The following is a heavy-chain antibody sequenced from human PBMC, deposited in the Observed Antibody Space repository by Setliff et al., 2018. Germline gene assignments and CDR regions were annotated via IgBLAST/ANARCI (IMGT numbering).Heavy chain of an antibody. CDR2: IYIGGSA. CDR3: AREQWLDPPGYYYMGV. CDR1: GGSISSSSYY. Sequence: SETLSLTCTVSGGSISSSSYYWGWIRQPPGKGLEWIGSIYIGGSANYNPSLKSRVTMSIDTSKNQFSLKLNSVTAADMAVYYCAREQWLDPPGYYYMGVWAKGTTVTVSS. J-gene: IGHJ6*03. V-gene: IGHV4-39*07. D-gene: IGHD6-19*01.